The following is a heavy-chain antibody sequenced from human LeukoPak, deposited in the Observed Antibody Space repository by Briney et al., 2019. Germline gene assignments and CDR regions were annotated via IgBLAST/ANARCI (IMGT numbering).Heavy chain of an antibody. CDR2: ISGSGGST. D-gene: IGHD3-3*01. CDR1: GFTFSSYA. CDR3: AKDEVLDYDFWSGPNSQPWGNWFDP. Sequence: PGGSLRLSCAASGFTFSSYAMSWVRQAPGKGLEWVSAISGSGGSTYYADSVKGRFTISRDNSKNTLYLQMNSLRAEDTAVYYCAKDEVLDYDFWSGPNSQPWGNWFDPWGQGTLVTVSS. J-gene: IGHJ5*02. V-gene: IGHV3-23*01.